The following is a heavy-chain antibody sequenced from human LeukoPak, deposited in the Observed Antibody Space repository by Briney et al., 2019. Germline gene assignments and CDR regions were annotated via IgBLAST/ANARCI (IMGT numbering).Heavy chain of an antibody. J-gene: IGHJ3*02. CDR3: AREMVRGVHHI. CDR2: IYYSGST. D-gene: IGHD3-10*01. CDR1: GGSISSSSYY. V-gene: IGHV4-39*07. Sequence: SETLSLTCTVSGGSISSSSYYWGWIRQPPGKGLEWIGSIYYSGSTNYNPSLKSRVTISVDTSKNQFSLKLSSVTAADTAVYYCAREMVRGVHHIWGQGTMVTVSS.